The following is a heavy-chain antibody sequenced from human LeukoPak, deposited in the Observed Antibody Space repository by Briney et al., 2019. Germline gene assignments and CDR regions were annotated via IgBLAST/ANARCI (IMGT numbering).Heavy chain of an antibody. CDR1: GGSISSYY. D-gene: IGHD2-2*01. J-gene: IGHJ3*02. Sequence: SETLSLTCTVSGGSISSYYWSWIRQPPGKGLEWIGYIYYSGSTNYNPSLKSRVTISVDTSKNQFSLKLSSVTAADTAVYYCARGDIVVGGAFDIWGQGTMVTVSS. CDR3: ARGDIVVGGAFDI. CDR2: IYYSGST. V-gene: IGHV4-59*01.